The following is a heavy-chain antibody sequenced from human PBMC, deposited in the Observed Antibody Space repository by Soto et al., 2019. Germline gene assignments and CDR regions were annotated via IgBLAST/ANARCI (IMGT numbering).Heavy chain of an antibody. J-gene: IGHJ5*02. CDR3: ARGYSYGYRPAASYNWFDP. Sequence: AAVKVSCKASGYTFTSYVISWVRQAPGQGLEWMGWVSAYNGNTNYAQKLQGRVTMTTDTSTSTAYMELRSLRSDDTAVYYCARGYSYGYRPAASYNWFDPWGQGTLVTVSS. D-gene: IGHD5-18*01. CDR2: VSAYNGNT. V-gene: IGHV1-18*04. CDR1: GYTFTSYV.